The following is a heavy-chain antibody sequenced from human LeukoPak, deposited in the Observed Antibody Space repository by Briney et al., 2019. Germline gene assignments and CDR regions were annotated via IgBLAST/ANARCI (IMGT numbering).Heavy chain of an antibody. J-gene: IGHJ4*02. CDR2: ISGSGGST. V-gene: IGHV3-23*01. Sequence: PGGSLRLSCAASGFTFSSYAMSWVRQAPGKGLEWVSAISGSGGSTYYADSVKGRFTISRDSSKNTLYLQMNSLRAEDTAVYYGAKSLHLCFNFAYWGQGTLVTVSS. CDR3: AKSLHLCFNFAY. CDR1: GFTFSSYA.